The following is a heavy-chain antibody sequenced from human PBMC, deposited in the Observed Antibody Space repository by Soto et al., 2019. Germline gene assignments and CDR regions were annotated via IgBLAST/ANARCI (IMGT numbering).Heavy chain of an antibody. CDR2: ISYDGTNK. Sequence: GGSLTLSCATSESTFSSFGMHWVRQAPGKGLEWVAVISYDGTNKYYADSVKGRFTISRDNSKNTMYLQMNSLRADDTAVYYCARDENFDFWLPPAGFDTWAQGNMVTVSS. J-gene: IGHJ3*02. V-gene: IGHV3-30*19. CDR1: ESTFSSFG. D-gene: IGHD3-3*01. CDR3: ARDENFDFWLPPAGFDT.